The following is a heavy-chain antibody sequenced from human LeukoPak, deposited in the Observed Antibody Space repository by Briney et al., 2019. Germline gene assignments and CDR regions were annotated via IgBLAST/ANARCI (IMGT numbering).Heavy chain of an antibody. CDR1: GDSISSSSYY. CDR2: S. CDR3: ASGYCGGACQLGGVDM. J-gene: IGHJ3*02. Sequence: SETLSLTCNVSGDSISSSSYYWSWIRVPPGKGLEWIGSNYNPSLKSRVTISLDTSGNQFSLKLSSVTAADTAVYYCASGYCGGACQLGGVDMWGQGTMVTVSS. V-gene: IGHV4-39*07. D-gene: IGHD2-21*02.